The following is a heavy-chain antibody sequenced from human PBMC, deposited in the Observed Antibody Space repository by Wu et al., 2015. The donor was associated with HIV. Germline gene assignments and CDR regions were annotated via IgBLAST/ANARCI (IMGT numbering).Heavy chain of an antibody. CDR1: GYNFNDYY. CDR3: ARGGNGDYISH. D-gene: IGHD4-17*01. J-gene: IGHJ4*02. Sequence: QVQLVQSGAAVKKPGASVRVPCKTSGYNFNDYYLHWVRQAPGQGLEWMGWIIPSTGGTHFAQRFQGRVTLTRDTSITTASMDLSSLTSDDTAVYYCARGGNGDYISHWGQGTLVTVSS. V-gene: IGHV1-2*02. CDR2: IIPSTGGT.